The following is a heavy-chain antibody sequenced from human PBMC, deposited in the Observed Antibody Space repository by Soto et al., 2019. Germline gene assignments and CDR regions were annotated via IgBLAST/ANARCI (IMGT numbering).Heavy chain of an antibody. CDR2: VNSDGDTT. Sequence: EVQLVESGGGLVQPGGSLRLSCAASGFTLRNYWMHWVRQAPGKGLVWVSRVNSDGDTTYYADSVKGRFTISRDNANNTLHLQMNSLGAEDTAVYYCASNYAYAEGYYFYGIDVWGQGTTVTVSS. J-gene: IGHJ6*02. CDR1: GFTLRNYW. D-gene: IGHD3-16*01. CDR3: ASNYAYAEGYYFYGIDV. V-gene: IGHV3-74*01.